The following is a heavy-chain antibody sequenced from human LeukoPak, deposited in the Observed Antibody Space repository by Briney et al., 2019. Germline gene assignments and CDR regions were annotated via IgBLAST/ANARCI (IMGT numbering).Heavy chain of an antibody. D-gene: IGHD3-22*01. CDR3: ARSYDSSGSSTSSDAFDI. Sequence: GASVNVSCKASGGTFSSYAISWVRQAPGQGLEWMGGIIPIFGTANYAQKFQGRDTITADESTSTAYMELSSLRSEDTAVYYCARSYDSSGSSTSSDAFDIWGQGTMVTVSS. V-gene: IGHV1-69*13. J-gene: IGHJ3*02. CDR2: IIPIFGTA. CDR1: GGTFSSYA.